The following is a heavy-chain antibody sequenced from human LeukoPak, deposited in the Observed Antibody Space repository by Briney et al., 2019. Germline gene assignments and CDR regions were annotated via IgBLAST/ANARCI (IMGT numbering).Heavy chain of an antibody. D-gene: IGHD3-22*01. CDR3: ARDSQDSSGYYYEGDAFDV. V-gene: IGHV3-23*01. J-gene: IGHJ3*01. Sequence: GGSLRLSCAASGFTFSSYGMSWVRQAPGKGLEWVSAISGSGGSTYYADSVKGRFTIFRDNAKNTLYLQMNRLRAEDTAVYYCARDSQDSSGYYYEGDAFDVWGQGTMVTVSS. CDR2: ISGSGGST. CDR1: GFTFSSYG.